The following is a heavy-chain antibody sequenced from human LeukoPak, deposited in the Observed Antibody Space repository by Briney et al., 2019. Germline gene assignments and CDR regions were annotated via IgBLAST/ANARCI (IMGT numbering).Heavy chain of an antibody. Sequence: PGGSLRLSCVASGFTFSTYWMSWVRQAPGKGLEWVANIKEDGSEKYYVDSVKGRFTISRDNAKNSLYLQMNSLRDEDTSVYYCARDRSAVYWGQGTLVTVSS. J-gene: IGHJ4*02. CDR3: ARDRSAVY. V-gene: IGHV3-7*01. CDR2: IKEDGSEK. CDR1: GFTFSTYW.